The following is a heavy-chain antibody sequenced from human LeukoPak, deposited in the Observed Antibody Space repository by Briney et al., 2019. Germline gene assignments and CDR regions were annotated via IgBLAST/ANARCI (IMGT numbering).Heavy chain of an antibody. D-gene: IGHD3-10*01. CDR1: GGSFSGYY. CDR2: INHSGST. V-gene: IGHV4-34*01. CDR3: ARDKRITMVRGVITQTYYFDY. Sequence: SETLSLTCAVYGGSFSGYYWSWIRQPPGKGLEWIGEINHSGSTNYNPSLKSRVTISVDTSKNQFSLKLSSVTAADTAVYYCARDKRITMVRGVITQTYYFDYWGQGTLVTVSS. J-gene: IGHJ4*02.